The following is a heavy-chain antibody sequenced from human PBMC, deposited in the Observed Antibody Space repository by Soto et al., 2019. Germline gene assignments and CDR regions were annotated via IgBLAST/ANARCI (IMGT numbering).Heavy chain of an antibody. CDR1: GGSISSGGYS. J-gene: IGHJ3*02. Sequence: SETLSLTCAVSGGSISSGGYSWSWIRQPPGKGLEWIGYIYHSGSTYYNPSLKSRVTISVDRSKNQSSLKLSSVTAADTAVYYCARVGATDAFDIWGQGTMVTVSS. V-gene: IGHV4-30-2*01. CDR2: IYHSGST. CDR3: ARVGATDAFDI. D-gene: IGHD1-26*01.